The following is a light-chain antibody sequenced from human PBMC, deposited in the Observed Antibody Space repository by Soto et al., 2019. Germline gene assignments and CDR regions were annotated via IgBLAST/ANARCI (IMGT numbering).Light chain of an antibody. V-gene: IGKV3-20*01. CDR1: QSVSSSY. CDR3: QQYGTSRT. Sequence: EIVLTQSPGTLSFSPGERATLSCRASQSVSSSYLAWYQQKPGKAPRLLVYGASSTATGIPDRLSGSGSGTDFTLTIRRLEPEDVAVYYCQQYGTSRTFGQGTKVDIK. CDR2: GAS. J-gene: IGKJ1*01.